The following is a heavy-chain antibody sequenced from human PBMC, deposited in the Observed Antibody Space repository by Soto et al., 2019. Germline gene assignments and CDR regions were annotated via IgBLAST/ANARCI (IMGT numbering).Heavy chain of an antibody. CDR3: ARKGKGFWSGYYGENWFDP. CDR2: IYHSGST. J-gene: IGHJ5*02. CDR1: GGSISSSNW. Sequence: SETLSLTCAVSGGSISSSNWWSWVRQPPGRGLEWIGEIYHSGSTNYNPSLKSRVTISVDKSKNQFSLKLSSVTAADTAVYYCARKGKGFWSGYYGENWFDPWGQGTLVTVSS. D-gene: IGHD3-3*01. V-gene: IGHV4-4*02.